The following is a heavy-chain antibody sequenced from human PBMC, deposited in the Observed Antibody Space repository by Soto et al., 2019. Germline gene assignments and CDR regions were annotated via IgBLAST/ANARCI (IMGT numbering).Heavy chain of an antibody. D-gene: IGHD4-17*01. CDR2: IFDGGSA. J-gene: IGHJ6*02. V-gene: IGHV4-61*05. Sequence: SETLSLTCTVSGASIRSTDYYWSWIRQAPGKGLEWLGYIFDGGSANYNPSLKSRVSFSLDKSQNQLSLKLTSVTGADTGNYYFVSVEGTPTVTGDYYYYAADAWGQGTAVTVSS. CDR3: VSVEGTPTVTGDYYYYAADA. CDR1: GASIRSTDYY.